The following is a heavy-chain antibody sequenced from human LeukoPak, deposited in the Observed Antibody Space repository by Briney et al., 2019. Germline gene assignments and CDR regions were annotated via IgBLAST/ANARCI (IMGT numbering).Heavy chain of an antibody. CDR3: ARGYTSTRIAVAGTRGGGYFDY. Sequence: ASVKVSCKASGYTFTGYYMHWVRQAPGQGLEWMGWNNPNSGGTNYAQKFQGRVTMTRDTSISTAYMELSRLRSDDTAVYYCARGYTSTRIAVAGTRGGGYFDYWGQGTLVTVSS. CDR2: NNPNSGGT. CDR1: GYTFTGYY. V-gene: IGHV1-2*02. J-gene: IGHJ4*02. D-gene: IGHD6-19*01.